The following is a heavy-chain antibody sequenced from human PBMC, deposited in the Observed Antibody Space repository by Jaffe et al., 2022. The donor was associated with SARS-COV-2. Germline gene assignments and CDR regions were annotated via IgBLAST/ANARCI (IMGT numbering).Heavy chain of an antibody. CDR3: ARSVVTMVRGARKVLGHYMDV. J-gene: IGHJ6*03. CDR1: GFTFSDHY. CDR2: TRNKANSYTT. V-gene: IGHV3-72*01. D-gene: IGHD3-10*01. Sequence: EVQLVESGGGLVQPGGSLRLSCAASGFTFSDHYMDWVRQAPGKGLEWVGRTRNKANSYTTEYAASVKGRFTISRDDSKNSLYLQMNSLKTEDTAVYYCARSVVTMVRGARKVLGHYMDVWGKGTTVTVSS.